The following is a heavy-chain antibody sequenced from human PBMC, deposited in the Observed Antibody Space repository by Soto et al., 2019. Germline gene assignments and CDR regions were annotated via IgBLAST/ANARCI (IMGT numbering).Heavy chain of an antibody. J-gene: IGHJ4*02. V-gene: IGHV1-69*06. Sequence: ASVKVSCKASGGTFSSYAISWVRQAPGQGLEWMGGIIPIFGTANYAQKFQGRVTITADKSTSTAYMELSSLRSEDTAVYYCAIDSSGWSVYYFDYWGQGXLVTVSS. CDR1: GGTFSSYA. CDR2: IIPIFGTA. CDR3: AIDSSGWSVYYFDY. D-gene: IGHD6-19*01.